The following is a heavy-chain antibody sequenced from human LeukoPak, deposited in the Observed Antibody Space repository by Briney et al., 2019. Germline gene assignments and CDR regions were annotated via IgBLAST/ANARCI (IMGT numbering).Heavy chain of an antibody. CDR2: LFPDGNT. D-gene: IGHD4-17*01. Sequence: PGGSLRLSCAVSGLAVSDNYMSWVRQAPGKGLEWVSLLFPDGNTHYADSVQGRLPISRDNSRNTLYLDMSSLRTEDTAVYFCARANPVYGDFDYWGQGTLVTVSS. V-gene: IGHV3-53*01. J-gene: IGHJ4*02. CDR1: GLAVSDNY. CDR3: ARANPVYGDFDY.